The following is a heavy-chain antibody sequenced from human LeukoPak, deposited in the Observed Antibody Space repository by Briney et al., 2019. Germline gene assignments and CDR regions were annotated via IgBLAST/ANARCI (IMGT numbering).Heavy chain of an antibody. V-gene: IGHV4-59*01. J-gene: IGHJ4*02. CDR1: GGSISSYY. D-gene: IGHD2-15*01. CDR3: ARGEEYCSGGRCWLLFDS. CDR2: IYYSGTT. Sequence: SETLSLTCTVSGGSISSYYWSWIRQPPGKGLEWIGYIYYSGTTSYNPSLKSRVTISVDTSKNQFSLKPNSVSAADTAIYYCARGEEYCSGGRCWLLFDSWGQGTLVTVSS.